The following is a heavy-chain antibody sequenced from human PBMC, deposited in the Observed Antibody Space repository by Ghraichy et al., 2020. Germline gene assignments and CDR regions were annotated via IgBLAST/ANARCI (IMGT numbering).Heavy chain of an antibody. CDR3: ASRPTQNVDLGSGWSSSG. D-gene: IGHD6-19*01. Sequence: SETLSLTCAVYGGSFSGYFWSWIRQPPGKGLECIGEINHSGSTNYNPSLKSRVTISVDTSKNQFSLKLSSVTAADTAVYYCASRPTQNVDLGSGWSSSGWGQGTLVTVSS. J-gene: IGHJ4*02. CDR2: INHSGST. V-gene: IGHV4-34*01. CDR1: GGSFSGYF.